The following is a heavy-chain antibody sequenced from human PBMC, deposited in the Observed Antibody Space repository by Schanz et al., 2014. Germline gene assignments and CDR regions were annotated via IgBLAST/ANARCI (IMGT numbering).Heavy chain of an antibody. J-gene: IGHJ4*01. V-gene: IGHV3-7*01. CDR1: GFTFSDFY. Sequence: VQLVESGGGLVKPGGSLRLSCAASGFTFSDFYMSWIRQAPGKGLEWVANINQDGSQKYYVGSVKGRFTVSRDNAKDSLYLQMTSLRAEDTAVYYCATQYCSGTTCYTDSWDHWGQGTLVTVSS. D-gene: IGHD2-2*02. CDR3: ATQYCSGTTCYTDSWDH. CDR2: INQDGSQK.